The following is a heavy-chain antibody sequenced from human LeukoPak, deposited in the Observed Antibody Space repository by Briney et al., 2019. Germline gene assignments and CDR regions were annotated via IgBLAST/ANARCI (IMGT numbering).Heavy chain of an antibody. D-gene: IGHD3-22*01. Sequence: PSETLSPTCTVSGGSISSHYWSWIRQPPGKGLEWIGYIYYSGSTNYNPSLKSRVTISVDTSKNQFSLELSSVTAADTAVYYCASFDHFDSSGLDYWGQGTLVTVSS. CDR2: IYYSGST. CDR3: ASFDHFDSSGLDY. V-gene: IGHV4-59*11. CDR1: GGSISSHY. J-gene: IGHJ4*02.